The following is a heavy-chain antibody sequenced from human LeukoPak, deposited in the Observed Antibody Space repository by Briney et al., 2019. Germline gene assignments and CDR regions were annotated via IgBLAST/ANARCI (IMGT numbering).Heavy chain of an antibody. CDR3: ARYVYPNLEVATIGPFDY. CDR2: IYHSGST. CDR1: GGSISSGGYS. D-gene: IGHD5-12*01. V-gene: IGHV4-30-2*01. J-gene: IGHJ4*02. Sequence: SETLSLTCAVSGGSISSGGYSWSWIRQPPGKGLEWIGYIYHSGSTYYNPSLKSRVTISVDRSKNQFSLKLSSVTAADTAVYYCARYVYPNLEVATIGPFDYWGQGTLVTVSS.